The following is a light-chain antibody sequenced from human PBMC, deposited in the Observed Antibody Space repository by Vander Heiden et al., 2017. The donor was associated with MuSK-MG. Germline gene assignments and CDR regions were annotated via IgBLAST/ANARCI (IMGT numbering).Light chain of an antibody. CDR2: AAS. V-gene: IGKV1-39*01. J-gene: IGKJ1*01. CDR1: QSISSY. CDR3: QQSNSNPWT. Sequence: DIQMTQSPSSLSASVGDRVTITCRASQSISSYLNWYQQKPGKAPKLLIYAASSLQSGVPSRFSGSGSGTDFTLTISSLQPEDFATYYCQQSNSNPWTFGPGTKVEIK.